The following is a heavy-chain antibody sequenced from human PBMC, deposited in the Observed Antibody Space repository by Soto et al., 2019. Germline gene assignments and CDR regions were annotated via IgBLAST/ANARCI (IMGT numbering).Heavy chain of an antibody. CDR2: ISYDGSNK. D-gene: IGHD1-26*01. Sequence: QVQLVESGGGVVQPGRSLRLSCAASGFTFSSYGMHWVRQAPGKGLEWVAVISYDGSNKYYADSVKGRFTISRDNSKNTLYLQMNSLRAEDTAVYYCAKQRSIVGGTTGGFDYWGQGTLVTVSS. CDR1: GFTFSSYG. J-gene: IGHJ4*02. CDR3: AKQRSIVGGTTGGFDY. V-gene: IGHV3-30*18.